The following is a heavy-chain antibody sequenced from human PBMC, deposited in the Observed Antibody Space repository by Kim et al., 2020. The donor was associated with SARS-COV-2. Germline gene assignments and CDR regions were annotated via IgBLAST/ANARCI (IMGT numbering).Heavy chain of an antibody. CDR2: T. Sequence: TDYNPALKSRGTITVDTSKDRCSREQSSVTAADTAVYYCARGSRNGYFDYWGQGTLVTVSS. CDR3: ARGSRNGYFDY. V-gene: IGHV4-39*01. J-gene: IGHJ4*02.